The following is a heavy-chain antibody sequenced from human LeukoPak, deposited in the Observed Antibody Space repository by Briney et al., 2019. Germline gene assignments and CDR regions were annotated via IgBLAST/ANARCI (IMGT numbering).Heavy chain of an antibody. J-gene: IGHJ4*02. CDR3: ARESRGYCSSTSCYPRIFDY. V-gene: IGHV1-46*01. CDR2: INPSGGST. D-gene: IGHD2-2*01. CDR1: GYTFTSYY. Sequence: ASVKVSCKASGYTFTSYYMHWVRQAPGQGPEWMGIINPSGGSTSYAQKFQGRVTMTRDTSTSTVYMELSSLRSEDTAVYYCARESRGYCSSTSCYPRIFDYWGQGTLVTVSS.